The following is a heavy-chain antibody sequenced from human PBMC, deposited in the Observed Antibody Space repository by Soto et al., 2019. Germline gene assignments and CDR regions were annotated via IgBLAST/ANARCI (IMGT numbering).Heavy chain of an antibody. D-gene: IGHD6-13*01. V-gene: IGHV3-30*18. CDR1: GFTFSSYA. CDR2: ITYDGSNK. CDR3: AKAGYSSSWPYYFDY. Sequence: GGSLRLSCAASGFTFSSYAMSWVRQAPGKGLEWVAAITYDGSNKYYADSVKGRFTISRDNAKNSLYLQMNSLRAEDTALYYCAKAGYSSSWPYYFDYWGQGTLVTVSS. J-gene: IGHJ4*02.